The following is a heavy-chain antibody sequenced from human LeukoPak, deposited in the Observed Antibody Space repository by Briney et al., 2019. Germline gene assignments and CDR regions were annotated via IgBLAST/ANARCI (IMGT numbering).Heavy chain of an antibody. CDR2: IYYSGST. J-gene: IGHJ4*02. CDR1: GGSVSSGSYY. D-gene: IGHD5/OR15-5a*01. Sequence: SETLSLTSTVSGGSVSSGSYYWSWIRQPPGKGLEWIGYIYYSGSTNYNPSLKRRVTISVDTSKNQFSLKLSSVTAADTAVYYCARHPMSTVGYWGQGTLVTVSS. CDR3: ARHPMSTVGY. V-gene: IGHV4-61*01.